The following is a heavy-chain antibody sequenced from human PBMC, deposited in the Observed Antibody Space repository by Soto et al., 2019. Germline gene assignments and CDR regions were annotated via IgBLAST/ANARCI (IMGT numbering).Heavy chain of an antibody. J-gene: IGHJ3*01. CDR1: GFTFSSYS. V-gene: IGHV3-21*01. Sequence: EVQLVESGGGLVKPGGSLRLSCAASGFTFSSYSMNWVRQATGKGLEWVSSISSGSDYIFYADSVKGRFTISRDNAKYSLFLQMNSLTAENTAVYYCARSPVGDAVNVWGQGTVVTVSS. CDR3: ARSPVGDAVNV. CDR2: ISSGSDYI.